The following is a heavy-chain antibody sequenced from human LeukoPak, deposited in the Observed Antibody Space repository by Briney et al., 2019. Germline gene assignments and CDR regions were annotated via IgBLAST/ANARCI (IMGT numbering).Heavy chain of an antibody. CDR1: GFTFSTYL. V-gene: IGHV3-7*01. Sequence: GGSLRLSCGVSGFTFSTYLMSWVRQAPGKGLEWVANIKQDGSEKYYVDSVKGRFTISRDNAENSLYLQMNSLRAEDTAVYYCARDGRGGYFDNWGQGTLVTVSS. CDR3: ARDGRGGYFDN. CDR2: IKQDGSEK. D-gene: IGHD2-15*01. J-gene: IGHJ4*02.